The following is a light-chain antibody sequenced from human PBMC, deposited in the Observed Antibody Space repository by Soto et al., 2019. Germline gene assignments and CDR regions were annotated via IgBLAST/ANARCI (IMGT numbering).Light chain of an antibody. Sequence: SVLTQPASVSGSPGQSVTISCPGTSSDVGGYNHVSWYQQHPGKAPKLMIYDVTNRPSGVSDRFSGSKSGNTASLTISGLQAEDEADYYCNSYTGSSTYVFGTGTKVTVL. V-gene: IGLV2-14*01. CDR1: SSDVGGYNH. CDR3: NSYTGSSTYV. CDR2: DVT. J-gene: IGLJ1*01.